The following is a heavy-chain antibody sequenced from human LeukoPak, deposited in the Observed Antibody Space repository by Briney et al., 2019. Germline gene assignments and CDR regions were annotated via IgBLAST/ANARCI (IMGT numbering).Heavy chain of an antibody. V-gene: IGHV3-48*04. CDR1: GFKFDDYG. D-gene: IGHD7-27*01. J-gene: IGHJ4*02. CDR3: ARDNNWGFDY. Sequence: GGSLRLSCAASGFKFDDYGMSWVRQAPGKGLEWISNIRGSRSGLGSGMYYADSVRGRFTISRDDAKNSLYLQMSSLRAEDTAFYYCARDNNWGFDYWGQGALVTVSS. CDR2: IRGSRSGLGSGM.